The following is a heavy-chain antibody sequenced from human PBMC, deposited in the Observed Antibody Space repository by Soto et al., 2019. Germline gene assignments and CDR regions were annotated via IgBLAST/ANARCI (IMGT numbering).Heavy chain of an antibody. CDR3: ARDSVYSGSYAKYYYYYGMDV. D-gene: IGHD1-26*01. CDR1: GGSISSYY. Sequence: SETLSLTCTVSGGSISSYYWSWIRQPPGKGLEWIGYIYYSGSTNYNPSLKSRVTISVDTSKNQFSLKLSSVTAADTAVYYCARDSVYSGSYAKYYYYYGMDVWGQGTTVTV. V-gene: IGHV4-59*01. CDR2: IYYSGST. J-gene: IGHJ6*02.